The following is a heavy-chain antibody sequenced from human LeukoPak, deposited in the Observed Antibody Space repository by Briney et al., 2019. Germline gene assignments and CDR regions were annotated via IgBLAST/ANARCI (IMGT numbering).Heavy chain of an antibody. CDR1: GDSVSNNRAS. Sequence: SQTHSLTCAISGDSVSNNRASWGWIRQSPSRGLEWLGRTYYRSQWFDDYAPSLRSRITNNPDTSKNQFSLQLTSVTPEDTAVYYCVRIRGLGLFDYWGQGTLVTVSS. CDR2: TYYRSQWFD. J-gene: IGHJ4*02. CDR3: VRIRGLGLFDY. V-gene: IGHV6-1*01. D-gene: IGHD1-26*01.